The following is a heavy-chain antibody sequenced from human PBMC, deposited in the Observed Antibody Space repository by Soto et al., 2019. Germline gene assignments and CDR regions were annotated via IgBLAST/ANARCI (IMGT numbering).Heavy chain of an antibody. Sequence: EVPLLESGGGLVQPGGSLRLSCAASGFTFSSYAMNWVRQAPGKGLEWVSTISGSGGSTYYADSVKGRFTISRDNSKNTLYLQMTSLRAEDTAVYYCAKATYCSGGSCYPYYFDYWGQGTLVTVSS. J-gene: IGHJ4*02. D-gene: IGHD2-15*01. CDR1: GFTFSSYA. CDR3: AKATYCSGGSCYPYYFDY. CDR2: ISGSGGST. V-gene: IGHV3-23*01.